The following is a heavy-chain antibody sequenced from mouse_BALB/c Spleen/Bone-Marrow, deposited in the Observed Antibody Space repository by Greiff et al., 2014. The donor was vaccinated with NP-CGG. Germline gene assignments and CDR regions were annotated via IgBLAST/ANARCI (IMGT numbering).Heavy chain of an antibody. V-gene: IGHV1-9*01. CDR3: ARGGGGGGYWYFDV. Sequence: VQLQQSGAELMKPGASVKISCKATGYTFSSYWIEWVKQRPGHGLEWIGEILPGSGSTNYNEKFKGKATFTADTSSNTAYMQLSSLTSEDSAVYYCARGGGGGGYWYFDVWGAGTTVTVSS. J-gene: IGHJ1*01. CDR1: GYTFSSYW. CDR2: ILPGSGST.